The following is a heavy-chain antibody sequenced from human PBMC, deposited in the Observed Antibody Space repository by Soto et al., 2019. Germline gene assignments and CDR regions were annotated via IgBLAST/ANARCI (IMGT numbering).Heavy chain of an antibody. J-gene: IGHJ5*02. CDR1: GFSLKSSGVG. CDR3: AHKEYYFATGTYYNVRWFDP. CDR2: VYWSDEK. V-gene: IGHV2-5*01. Sequence: QITLKESGPTLVKPTQTLTLTCTFSGFSLKSSGVGVAWIRQPPGNALEWLALVYWSDEKRYSPSLKNRLTITKDTSKNEVVLTMTNMDPLDTATYYCAHKEYYFATGTYYNVRWFDPWGQGILVTVSS. D-gene: IGHD3-10*01.